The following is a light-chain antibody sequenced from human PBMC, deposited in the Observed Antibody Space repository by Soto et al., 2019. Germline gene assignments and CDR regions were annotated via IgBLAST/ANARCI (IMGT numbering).Light chain of an antibody. CDR1: SSDVGGYNY. Sequence: QSALTQPRSVSGSPGQSVTIYCTGTSSDVGGYNYVSWYQQHPGKAPKLMIYDVSKRPSGVPDRFSGSKSGNTASLTTSGLQAEDEADYYCCSYAGSYTSYVFGTGTKLTVL. J-gene: IGLJ1*01. CDR2: DVS. CDR3: CSYAGSYTSYV. V-gene: IGLV2-11*01.